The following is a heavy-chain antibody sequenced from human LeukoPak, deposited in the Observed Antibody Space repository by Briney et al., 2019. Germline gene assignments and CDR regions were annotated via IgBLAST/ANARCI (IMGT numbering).Heavy chain of an antibody. CDR3: ATSAPAELPVATP. Sequence: ASVKVSCKASGYSFTGYDINWVRQATGQGLEWMGWMNPTNGDTGYAQKFQGRLTMTRSPSIKTAYMDLSSLTSEDTAIYYCATSAPAELPVATPWGQGPLVTASS. CDR1: GYSFTGYD. CDR2: MNPTNGDT. J-gene: IGHJ4*02. V-gene: IGHV1-8*01. D-gene: IGHD5-12*01.